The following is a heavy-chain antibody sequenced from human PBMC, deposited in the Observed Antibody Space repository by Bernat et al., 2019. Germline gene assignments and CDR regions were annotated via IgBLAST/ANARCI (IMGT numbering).Heavy chain of an antibody. Sequence: QVQLVESGGGLIQPGGSLRLSCAASGFTVSSNYMSWVRQAPGKGLEWVAVISYAGSNKYYADSVKGRFTISRDNSKNTLSLQMNSLRAEDTAVYYCAKDHGDYVQYWYFDLWGRGTLVTVSS. CDR2: ISYAGSNK. V-gene: IGHV3-30*18. CDR1: GFTVSSNY. D-gene: IGHD4-17*01. J-gene: IGHJ2*01. CDR3: AKDHGDYVQYWYFDL.